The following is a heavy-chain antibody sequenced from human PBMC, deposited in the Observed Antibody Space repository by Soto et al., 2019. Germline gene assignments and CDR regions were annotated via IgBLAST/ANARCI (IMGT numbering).Heavy chain of an antibody. D-gene: IGHD6-19*01. CDR2: IYISGNT. CDR3: ARELKPYNSGWYFTLS. J-gene: IGHJ5*02. Sequence: SETLSLTCSVSGGSVSSHYWSWVRQPAGKGLEWIGRIYISGNTKYNPSFKSRVTMSVNTSKNQVSLRLSSVTAADTAVYYCARELKPYNSGWYFTLSWSQGTQVTVSS. CDR1: GGSVSSHY. V-gene: IGHV4-4*07.